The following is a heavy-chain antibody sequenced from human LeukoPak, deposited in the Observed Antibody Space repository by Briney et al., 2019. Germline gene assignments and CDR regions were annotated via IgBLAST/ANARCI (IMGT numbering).Heavy chain of an antibody. V-gene: IGHV3-23*01. Sequence: GRSLRLSCAASGFTFSSYGMHWVRQAPGKGLEWVSAISGSGGSTYYADSVKGRFTISRDNSKNTLYLQMNSLRAEDTAVYYCAKDRYGSSWYYFDYWGQGTLVTVSS. CDR3: AKDRYGSSWYYFDY. D-gene: IGHD6-13*01. CDR2: ISGSGGST. J-gene: IGHJ4*02. CDR1: GFTFSSYG.